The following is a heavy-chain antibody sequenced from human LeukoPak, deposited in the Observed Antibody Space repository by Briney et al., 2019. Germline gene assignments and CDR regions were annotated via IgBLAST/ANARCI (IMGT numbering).Heavy chain of an antibody. CDR1: GFTFSNYA. D-gene: IGHD6-19*01. CDR2: ISSSGSTI. Sequence: GGSLRLSCAASGFTFSNYAMSWVRQAPGKGLEWVSYISSSGSTIYYADSVKGRFTISRDNAKNSLYLQMNSLRAEDTAVYYCARDSPYSSGWYRGYYFDYWGQGTLVTVSS. J-gene: IGHJ4*02. V-gene: IGHV3-11*01. CDR3: ARDSPYSSGWYRGYYFDY.